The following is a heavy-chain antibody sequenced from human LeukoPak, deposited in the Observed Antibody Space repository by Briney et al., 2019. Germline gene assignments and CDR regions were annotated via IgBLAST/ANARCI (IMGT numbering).Heavy chain of an antibody. CDR3: AHQQRWQQLA. D-gene: IGHD6-13*01. CDR1: GLTFSSYG. CDR2: ISASGGST. J-gene: IGHJ4*02. V-gene: IGHV3-23*01. Sequence: GGSLRLSCAASGLTFSSYGMRWVRQAPGKGLEWVSTISASGGSTYYADSVKGRFTISRDNSKNTLYLQMNSLSAEDTAVYYCAHQQRWQQLAWGQGTLVTVSS.